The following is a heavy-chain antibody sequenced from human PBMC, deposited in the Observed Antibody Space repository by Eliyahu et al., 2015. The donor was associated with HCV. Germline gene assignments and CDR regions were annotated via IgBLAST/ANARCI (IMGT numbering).Heavy chain of an antibody. CDR1: GXSXTXYY. V-gene: IGHV4-59*01. J-gene: IGHJ5*02. Sequence: QVQLQESGPGLVKPSETLSLXCTVSGXSXTXYYGSWIRQPPGKGLEWIGYIHYSGSTNYNPPLKSRVTISIDTSKNQFSLNLTSVTAADTAMYYCASGGGGIAVTGTGGWFDPWGQGTLVTVSS. CDR2: IHYSGST. CDR3: ASGGGGIAVTGTGGWFDP. D-gene: IGHD6-19*01.